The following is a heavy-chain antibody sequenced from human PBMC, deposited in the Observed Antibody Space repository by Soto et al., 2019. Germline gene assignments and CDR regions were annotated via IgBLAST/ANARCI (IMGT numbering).Heavy chain of an antibody. CDR1: GSTFTRYY. CDR2: INPSGGST. CDR3: ARAGLVSSGWIYYFDY. Sequence: ASVKVSCKASGSTFTRYYMHWVRQAPGQGLEWMGIINPSGGSTSYAQKFQGRVTMTRDTSTSTVYMELSSLGSEDTAVYYCARAGLVSSGWIYYFDYWGQGTLVTVSS. J-gene: IGHJ4*02. D-gene: IGHD6-19*01. V-gene: IGHV1-46*01.